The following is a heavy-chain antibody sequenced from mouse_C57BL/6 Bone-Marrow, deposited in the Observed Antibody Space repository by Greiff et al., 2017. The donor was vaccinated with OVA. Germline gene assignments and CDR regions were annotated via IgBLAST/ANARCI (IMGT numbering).Heavy chain of an antibody. CDR1: GYTFTSYW. CDR3: ARREGSKATYWYLDV. J-gene: IGHJ1*03. CDR2: IHPNSGST. Sequence: QVQLQQPGAELVKPGASVKLSCKASGYTFTSYWMHWVKQRPGQGLEWIGMIHPNSGSTNYNEKFKSKATLTVDKSSSTAYMQLSSLTSEDSAVYYCARREGSKATYWYLDVWGTGTTVTVSS. V-gene: IGHV1-64*01. D-gene: IGHD1-1*01.